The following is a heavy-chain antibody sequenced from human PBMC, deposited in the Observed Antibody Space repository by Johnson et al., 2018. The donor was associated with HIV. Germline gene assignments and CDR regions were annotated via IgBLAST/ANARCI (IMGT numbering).Heavy chain of an antibody. D-gene: IGHD5-12*01. Sequence: VQLVESGGGLVKPGGSLRLSCAASGFTFSSYAMSWVRQAPGRGLEWVSSISGTGGSTYYADSVQGRFTISRDNSKNTLFLQMNSLRADDTAVYYCAKSQDRSAYDYDFDLWGQGTMVTVSS. J-gene: IGHJ3*01. CDR2: ISGTGGST. V-gene: IGHV3-23*04. CDR1: GFTFSSYA. CDR3: AKSQDRSAYDYDFDL.